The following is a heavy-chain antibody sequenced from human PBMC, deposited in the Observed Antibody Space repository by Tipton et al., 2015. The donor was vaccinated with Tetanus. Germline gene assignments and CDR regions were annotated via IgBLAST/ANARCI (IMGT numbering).Heavy chain of an antibody. J-gene: IGHJ4*02. CDR2: ISSSSSTI. Sequence: GSLRLSCAASGFIFSSYNMNWARQAPGKGLEWVSYISSSSSTISYADSVKGRFTISRDNAKNSLYLQMDSLRAEDTAVYYCARDISHVGATLYFDYWGQGILVTVSS. D-gene: IGHD1-26*01. CDR1: GFIFSSYN. V-gene: IGHV3-48*04. CDR3: ARDISHVGATLYFDY.